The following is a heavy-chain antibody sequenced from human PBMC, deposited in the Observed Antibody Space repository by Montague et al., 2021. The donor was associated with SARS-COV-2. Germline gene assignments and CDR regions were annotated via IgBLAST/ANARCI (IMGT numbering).Heavy chain of an antibody. J-gene: IGHJ2*01. D-gene: IGHD6-19*01. CDR1: SGSITTAY. CDR2: ISHTGGS. Sequence: SETLSLTCAVSSGSITTAYWNWIRQPPGKGLEWICYISHTGGSNSNPTPTGRATMSLDTSANQFSLRLTSVTTADTAVYYCASFSAGWSHWHFDLWGRGTLVTVSS. V-gene: IGHV4-59*01. CDR3: ASFSAGWSHWHFDL.